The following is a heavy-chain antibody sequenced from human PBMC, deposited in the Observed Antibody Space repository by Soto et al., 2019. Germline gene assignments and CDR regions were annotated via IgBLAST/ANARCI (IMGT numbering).Heavy chain of an antibody. CDR3: AKDISSIAARRLDG. CDR2: ISWNSGSI. CDR1: GFTFDDYA. Sequence: QAGGSLRLSCAASGFTFDDYAMHWVRQAPGKGLEWVSGISWNSGSIGYADSVKGRFTISRDNAKNSLYLQMNSLRAEDTALYYCAKDISSIAARRLDGWGQGTLVTVSS. D-gene: IGHD6-6*01. J-gene: IGHJ5*02. V-gene: IGHV3-9*01.